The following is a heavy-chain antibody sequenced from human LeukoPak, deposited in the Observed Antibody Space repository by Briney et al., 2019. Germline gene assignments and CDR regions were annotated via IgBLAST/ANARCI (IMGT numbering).Heavy chain of an antibody. CDR2: IYYSGST. D-gene: IGHD2-15*01. CDR1: GGSISSYY. J-gene: IGHJ4*02. Sequence: SETLSLTCTVSGGSISSYYWSWIRQPPGKGLEWIGDIYYSGSTNYNPSLKSRATISVDTSKNQFSLKLSSVTAADTAVYYCARTPRRGYCSGGSCQSYYFDCWGQGTLVTVSS. V-gene: IGHV4-59*01. CDR3: ARTPRRGYCSGGSCQSYYFDC.